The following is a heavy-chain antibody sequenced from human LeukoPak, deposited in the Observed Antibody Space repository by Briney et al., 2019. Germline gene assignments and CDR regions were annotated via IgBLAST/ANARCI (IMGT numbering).Heavy chain of an antibody. V-gene: IGHV5-51*01. CDR2: IYPGDSDT. CDR1: GYSFTSYW. Sequence: GESLKISCKGSGYSFTSYWIGWVRQMPGKGLEWMGIIYPGDSDTRYSPSFQGQVTISADKSINTAYLQWSSLKASDTAIYYCARSPPSSYCSSTSCYPRHFDYWGQGTLVTVSS. CDR3: ARSPPSSYCSSTSCYPRHFDY. D-gene: IGHD2-2*01. J-gene: IGHJ4*02.